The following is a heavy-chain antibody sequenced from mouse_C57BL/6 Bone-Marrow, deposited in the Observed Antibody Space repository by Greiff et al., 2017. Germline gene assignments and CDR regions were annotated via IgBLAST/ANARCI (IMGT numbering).Heavy chain of an antibody. D-gene: IGHD2-5*01. J-gene: IGHJ4*01. CDR3: ARYYSNSYYAMDY. Sequence: QVQLQQSGAELAKPGASVKLSCKASGYTFTSSWMHWVKQRPGQGLEWIGYINPSSGYTKYNQKFKDKATLTADKSSSTAYMQLSSLTYEDSAVYYCARYYSNSYYAMDYWGQGTSVTVSS. V-gene: IGHV1-7*01. CDR2: INPSSGYT. CDR1: GYTFTSSW.